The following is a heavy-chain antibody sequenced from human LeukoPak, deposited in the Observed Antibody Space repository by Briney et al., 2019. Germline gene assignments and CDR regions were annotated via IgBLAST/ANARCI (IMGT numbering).Heavy chain of an antibody. J-gene: IGHJ3*02. CDR2: IYYSGTT. V-gene: IGHV4-39*07. D-gene: IGHD7-27*01. CDR1: GGLISNSTYY. CDR3: ARVRTGDYAFDI. Sequence: SETLSLTCTVSGGLISNSTYYWGWIRQPPGKGLEWIGSIYYSGTTHYNPSLKSRVTIAVDTSKNQFSLKLISVTAADTAVYYCARVRTGDYAFDIWGQGTMVTVSS.